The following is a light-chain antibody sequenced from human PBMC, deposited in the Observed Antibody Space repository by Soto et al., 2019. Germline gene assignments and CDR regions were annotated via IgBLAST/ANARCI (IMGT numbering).Light chain of an antibody. CDR3: QQYTGPPTT. CDR1: QSVSSYY. V-gene: IGKV3-20*01. J-gene: IGKJ5*01. Sequence: EIVVTQSPATLSFSTGERATLSCRASQSVSSYYLAWCQQRPGQAPRLLIYGASTRAAGIPDRFSGSGSGTDFTLTITRLEPEDSALYFCQQYTGPPTTFGQGTRLEI. CDR2: GAS.